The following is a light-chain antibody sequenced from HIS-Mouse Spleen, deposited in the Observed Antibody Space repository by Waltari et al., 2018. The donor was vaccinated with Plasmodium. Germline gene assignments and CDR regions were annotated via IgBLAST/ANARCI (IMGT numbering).Light chain of an antibody. Sequence: SSDLTQPPSVSVSPGQTARITCSGDALPKQYAYWYQQKPGQAPVLVIYKDSERPSGIPERFSGSSSGTTVTLTISGVQAEDEADYYCQSADSSGTYQVFGGGTKLTVL. CDR3: QSADSSGTYQV. CDR2: KDS. CDR1: ALPKQY. V-gene: IGLV3-25*03. J-gene: IGLJ2*01.